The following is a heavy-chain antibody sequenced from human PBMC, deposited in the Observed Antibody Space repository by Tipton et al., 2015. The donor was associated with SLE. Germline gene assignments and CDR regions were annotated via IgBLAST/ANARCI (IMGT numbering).Heavy chain of an antibody. V-gene: IGHV3-53*01. D-gene: IGHD2-2*01. CDR1: GFRFSDFA. J-gene: IGHJ4*02. CDR3: ARAHCGRASCSRVDY. CDR2: IYADGST. Sequence: AVSGFRFSDFAMSWVRQAPGKGLEWVSVIYADGSTYYADSVKDRFTISRDNSKNTLYLQMNSLRAEDTAMYHCARAHCGRASCSRVDYWGQGALVIVSS.